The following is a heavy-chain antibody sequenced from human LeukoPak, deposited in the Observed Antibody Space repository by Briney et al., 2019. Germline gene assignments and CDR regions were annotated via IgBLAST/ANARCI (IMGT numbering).Heavy chain of an antibody. CDR1: GFTFSSSA. D-gene: IGHD6-19*01. V-gene: IGHV3-7*03. Sequence: PGGSLRLSCAASGFTFSSSAMSWVRQAPGKGLEWVANIKQDGSEKYYVDSVKGRFTISRDNAKNSLYLQMNSLRAEDTAVYYCARDGDSSGWYEVDYWGQGTLVTVSS. CDR3: ARDGDSSGWYEVDY. CDR2: IKQDGSEK. J-gene: IGHJ4*02.